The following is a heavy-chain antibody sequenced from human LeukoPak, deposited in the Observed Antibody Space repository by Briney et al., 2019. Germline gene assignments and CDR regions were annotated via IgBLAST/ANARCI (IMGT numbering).Heavy chain of an antibody. CDR2: IYYSGST. J-gene: IGHJ6*02. CDR1: GGSISSSSYY. V-gene: IGHV4-39*01. Sequence: PSETLSLTCTVSGGSISSSSYYWGWIRQPPGKGLEWIGSIYYSGSTYYNPSLKSRVTISVDTSKNQFSLKLSSVTAADTAVYYCARRGRYCSGGSCYGHYYGMDVWGQGTTVTVSS. CDR3: ARRGRYCSGGSCYGHYYGMDV. D-gene: IGHD2-15*01.